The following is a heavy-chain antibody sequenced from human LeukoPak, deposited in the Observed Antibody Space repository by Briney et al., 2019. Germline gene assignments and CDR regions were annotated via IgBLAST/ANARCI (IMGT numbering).Heavy chain of an antibody. CDR3: AKFMCSSTSCFPDY. CDR2: ISGSGGST. J-gene: IGHJ4*02. V-gene: IGHV3-23*01. D-gene: IGHD2-2*01. Sequence: GGSLRLSCAASGFTFSSYAMSWVRQAPGKGLEWVSAISGSGGSTYYADSVKGRFTISRDNSKNTPYLQMNSLRAEGTAVYYCAKFMCSSTSCFPDYWGQGTLVTVSS. CDR1: GFTFSSYA.